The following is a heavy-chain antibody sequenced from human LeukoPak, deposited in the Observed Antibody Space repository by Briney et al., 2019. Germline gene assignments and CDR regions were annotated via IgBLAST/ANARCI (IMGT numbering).Heavy chain of an antibody. Sequence: SVKVSCKASGGTFSSYAISWVRQAPGQGLEWMGGIIPIFGTANYAQKFQGRVTIAADKSTSTAYMELSSLRSEDTAVYYCASGMTMVTTRQFDYWGQGTLVTVSS. J-gene: IGHJ4*02. D-gene: IGHD4-17*01. V-gene: IGHV1-69*06. CDR3: ASGMTMVTTRQFDY. CDR2: IIPIFGTA. CDR1: GGTFSSYA.